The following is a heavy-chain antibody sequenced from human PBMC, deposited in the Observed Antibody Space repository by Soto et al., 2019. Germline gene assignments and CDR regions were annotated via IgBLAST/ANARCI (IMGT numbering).Heavy chain of an antibody. V-gene: IGHV1-18*01. CDR1: GYTFTSYG. D-gene: IGHD3-3*01. Sequence: ASVKVSCKASGYTFTSYGISWVRQDPGQGLEWMGWISAYNGNTNYAQKLQGRVTMTTDTSTSTAYMELRSLRSDDTAVYYCARVSMTIFGVVIADDAFDIWGQGTMVTVSS. CDR2: ISAYNGNT. J-gene: IGHJ3*02. CDR3: ARVSMTIFGVVIADDAFDI.